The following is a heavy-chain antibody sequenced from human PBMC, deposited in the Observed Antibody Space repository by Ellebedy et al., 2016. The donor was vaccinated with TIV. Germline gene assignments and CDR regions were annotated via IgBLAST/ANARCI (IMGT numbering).Heavy chain of an antibody. D-gene: IGHD3-3*01. CDR2: ISGSGGST. Sequence: GESLKISCAASGFTFSNYAMTWVRQAPGKGLEWVSAISGSGGSTYYADSVKGRFTISRDNSKNTLYLQMNSLRVEDTAVYYCAKKGSGYRGYGMDVWGQGTTVTVSS. CDR3: AKKGSGYRGYGMDV. V-gene: IGHV3-23*01. J-gene: IGHJ6*02. CDR1: GFTFSNYA.